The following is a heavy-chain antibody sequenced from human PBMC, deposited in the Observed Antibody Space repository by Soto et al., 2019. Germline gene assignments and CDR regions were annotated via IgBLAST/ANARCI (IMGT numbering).Heavy chain of an antibody. CDR3: ARDVEGYCSGGSCYPYYYYYGMDV. CDR2: ISAYNGNT. CDR1: GYTFTSYG. J-gene: IGHJ6*02. Sequence: QVPLVQSGAEVKKPGASVKVSCKASGYTFTSYGISWVRQAPGQGLEWMGWISAYNGNTNYAQKLQGRVTMTTDTSTSTAYMELRSLRSDDTAVYYCARDVEGYCSGGSCYPYYYYYGMDVWGQGTTVTVSS. V-gene: IGHV1-18*01. D-gene: IGHD2-15*01.